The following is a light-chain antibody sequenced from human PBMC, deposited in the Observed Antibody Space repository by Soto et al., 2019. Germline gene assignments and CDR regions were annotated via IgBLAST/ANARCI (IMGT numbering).Light chain of an antibody. V-gene: IGKV1-39*01. CDR3: QQTYTTPIT. CDR2: AAS. Sequence: DIQLTQSPSSLSASVGDRVDITCRASQNINNYLAWYQQEPGKAPELLIYAASTLQSGVPSRFWGSGSGTEFTLTISSLRPEDFTTYYCQQTYTTPITFGQGTLLETK. CDR1: QNINNY. J-gene: IGKJ5*01.